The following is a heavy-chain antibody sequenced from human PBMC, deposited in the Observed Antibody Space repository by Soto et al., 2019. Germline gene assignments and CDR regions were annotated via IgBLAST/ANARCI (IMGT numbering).Heavy chain of an antibody. CDR2: ISVGGGIT. Sequence: EVQLLESGGGLVRPGVSLRLSCVGSEFTFSTYAMTWVRQAPGQGLEWVSGISVGGGITKYADTVKGRFTISRDNSKNTLYLQMIGLRVEDTARYYCTKDPNGDYIGAFVSLGQGTRVSVST. J-gene: IGHJ4*02. CDR1: EFTFSTYA. V-gene: IGHV3-23*01. CDR3: TKDPNGDYIGAFVS. D-gene: IGHD4-17*01.